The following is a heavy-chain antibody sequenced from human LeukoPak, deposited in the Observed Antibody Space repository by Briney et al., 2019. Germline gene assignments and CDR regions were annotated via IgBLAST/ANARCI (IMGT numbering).Heavy chain of an antibody. CDR3: ASGNHGLYFDY. J-gene: IGHJ4*02. Sequence: SETLSLTCAVYVGSSSGYYWSWIRQPPGKGQEWIGEINHSGSTNYNPSLKSLVTISVDTSKNQFSLKLSSVTSAVTAVYYCASGNHGLYFDYWGQGTLVTVSS. CDR1: VGSSSGYY. V-gene: IGHV4-34*01. D-gene: IGHD1-14*01. CDR2: INHSGST.